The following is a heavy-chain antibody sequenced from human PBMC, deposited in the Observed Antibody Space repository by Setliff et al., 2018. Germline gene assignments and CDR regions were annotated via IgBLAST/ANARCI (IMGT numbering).Heavy chain of an antibody. J-gene: IGHJ4*02. V-gene: IGHV1-2*02. D-gene: IGHD2-21*02. CDR1: GYTFTGYY. CDR2: INPNSGGT. CDR3: ARTGHCGGDCYGFDY. Sequence: ASVKVSCKASGYTFTGYYMHWVRQAPGQGLEWMGWINPNSGGTNYAQKFQGRVTMTRDTSSSTAYMELSRLRSDDTAVYYCARTGHCGGDCYGFDYWGQGTLVTVSS.